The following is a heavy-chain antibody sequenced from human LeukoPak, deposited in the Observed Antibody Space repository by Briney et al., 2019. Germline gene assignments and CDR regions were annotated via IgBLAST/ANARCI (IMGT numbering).Heavy chain of an antibody. D-gene: IGHD3-10*01. CDR1: GYSFSIYG. CDR2: ISAYNGNT. V-gene: IGHV1-18*01. CDR3: ARGFGESLPDY. J-gene: IGHJ4*02. Sequence: GASVKVPCKASGYSFSIYGITWVRQAPGQGLEWMGCISAYNGNTKYAEKFQGRVTVATDTSTSTAYMELRSLRSDDTAVYYCARGFGESLPDYWGQGTLVTVSS.